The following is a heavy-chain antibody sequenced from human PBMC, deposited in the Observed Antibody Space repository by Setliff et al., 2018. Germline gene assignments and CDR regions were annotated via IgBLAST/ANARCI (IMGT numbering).Heavy chain of an antibody. J-gene: IGHJ4*02. V-gene: IGHV4-38-2*01. D-gene: IGHD3-16*01. CDR3: ARRPPYWGFDY. CDR2: IYHTGGT. CDR1: NYSISSGYY. Sequence: PSETLSLTCGVSNYSISSGYYWAWIRQPPGRGLEWIGSIYHTGGTNYNPSLKTRVTISVDTSKNQFSLRLTSVTAADTADYYCARRPPYWGFDYWGRGTLVTVSS.